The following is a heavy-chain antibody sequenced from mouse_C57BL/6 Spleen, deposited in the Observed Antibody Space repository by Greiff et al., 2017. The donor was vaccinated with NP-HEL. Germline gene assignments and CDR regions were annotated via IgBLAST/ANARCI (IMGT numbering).Heavy chain of an antibody. V-gene: IGHV14-4*01. Sequence: EVQLQQSGAELVRPGASVKLSCTASGFNIKDDYMHWVKQRPEQGLEWIGWIDPENGDTEYASKFQGKATITADTSSNTAYLQLSSLTSEDTAVYYCTKIYYYGEDYWGQGTSVTVSS. CDR2: IDPENGDT. CDR1: GFNIKDDY. J-gene: IGHJ4*01. CDR3: TKIYYYGEDY.